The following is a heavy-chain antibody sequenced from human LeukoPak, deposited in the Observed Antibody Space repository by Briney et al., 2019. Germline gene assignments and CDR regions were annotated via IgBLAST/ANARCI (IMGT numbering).Heavy chain of an antibody. D-gene: IGHD6-19*01. V-gene: IGHV3-23*01. CDR3: AKGGSGWGVDC. CDR1: GFTFSSYS. Sequence: GGSLRLSCAASGFTFSSYSMNWVRQAPGKGLEWVSGISGTSGTTYYAESVKGRFTISRDNSKNTLFLQMNSLRTEDTAIYYCAKGGSGWGVDCWGQGTLVTVSS. J-gene: IGHJ4*02. CDR2: ISGTSGTT.